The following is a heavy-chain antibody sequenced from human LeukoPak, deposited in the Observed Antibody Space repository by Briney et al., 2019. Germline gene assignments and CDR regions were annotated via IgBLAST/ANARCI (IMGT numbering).Heavy chain of an antibody. D-gene: IGHD2-15*01. Sequence: GGSLRLSCAASGFTFSSYSMNWVRQAPGKGLEWVSSISSSSSYIYHADSVKGRFTISRDNAKNSLYLQMNSLRAEDTAVYYCARRRFDIVVVVAATPYFDYWGQGTLVTVSS. CDR3: ARRRFDIVVVVAATPYFDY. CDR2: ISSSSSYI. CDR1: GFTFSSYS. V-gene: IGHV3-21*01. J-gene: IGHJ4*02.